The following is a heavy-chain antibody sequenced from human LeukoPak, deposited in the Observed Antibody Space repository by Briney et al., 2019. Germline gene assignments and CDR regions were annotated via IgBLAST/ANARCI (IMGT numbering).Heavy chain of an antibody. CDR2: IKSKTDGGTT. J-gene: IGHJ4*02. V-gene: IGHV3-15*01. Sequence: PGGSLRLSCAASGFTFSNAWMSWVRQAPGKGLEWVGRIKSKTDGGTTDYAAPVKGRFTISRDNSKNTLYLQMNSLRAEDTAVYYCAKGGGYSGYDSGSDFDYWGQGTLVTVSS. CDR1: GFTFSNAW. D-gene: IGHD5-12*01. CDR3: AKGGGYSGYDSGSDFDY.